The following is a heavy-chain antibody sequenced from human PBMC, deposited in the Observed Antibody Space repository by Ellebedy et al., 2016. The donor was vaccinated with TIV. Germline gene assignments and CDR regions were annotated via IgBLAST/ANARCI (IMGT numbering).Heavy chain of an antibody. CDR3: ASGPRNDYSTVHLY. J-gene: IGHJ4*02. CDR2: MNPNSGNT. D-gene: IGHD4-11*01. Sequence: ASVKVSCKASGYTFTSYDINWVRQATGQGLEWMGWMNPNSGNTGYAQKFQGRVTMTRNNSISTAYMELSSLSSEDTAVYYCASGPRNDYSTVHLYWGQGTLVTVSS. CDR1: GYTFTSYD. V-gene: IGHV1-8*01.